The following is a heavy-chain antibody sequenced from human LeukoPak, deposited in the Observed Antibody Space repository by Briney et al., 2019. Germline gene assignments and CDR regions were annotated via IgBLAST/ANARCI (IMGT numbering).Heavy chain of an antibody. CDR2: INPSGRT. J-gene: IGHJ6*03. Sequence: SETLSLSCAVYGGSFSGYQWTWVRQSPGMGLEWIGEINPSGRTNYNPSLKSRVITSVDTSKNQFSLRLSSGTAADTAIYCCARALTFPDFYYYMDVWGEGTTVTVSS. CDR3: ARALTFPDFYYYMDV. CDR1: GGSFSGYQ. V-gene: IGHV4-34*01. D-gene: IGHD2/OR15-2a*01.